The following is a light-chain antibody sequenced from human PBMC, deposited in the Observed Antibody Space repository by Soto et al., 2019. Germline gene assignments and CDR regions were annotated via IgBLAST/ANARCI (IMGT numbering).Light chain of an antibody. V-gene: IGKV3D-15*01. J-gene: IGKJ1*01. CDR1: QSVSTN. CDR2: GAS. Sequence: EVVMTQSPDTLSLSPGERATLSCRASQSVSTNLAWYQQKPGQAPRLLIYGASTRATGISARFSDSGSETEFTLTISSLQSEDFAVYYCQQYNNWPPTFGQGTKVDI. CDR3: QQYNNWPPT.